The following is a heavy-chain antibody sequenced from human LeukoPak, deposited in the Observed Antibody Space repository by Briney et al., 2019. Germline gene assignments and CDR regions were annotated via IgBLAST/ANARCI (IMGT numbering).Heavy chain of an antibody. CDR2: ISGSGSSV. V-gene: IGHV3-48*04. CDR3: ARGDNVYF. Sequence: GGSLRLSCAASGFTFSSYWMSWVRQAPGKGLEWLSYISGSGSSVYYADSVRGRFTISRDNAKKALYLQMNSLRVDDTAVYYCARGDNVYFWGQGVLVTVSS. CDR1: GFTFSSYW. J-gene: IGHJ4*02. D-gene: IGHD3-16*01.